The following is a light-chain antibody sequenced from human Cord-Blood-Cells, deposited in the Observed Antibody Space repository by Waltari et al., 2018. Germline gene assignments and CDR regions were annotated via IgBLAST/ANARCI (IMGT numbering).Light chain of an antibody. J-gene: IGKJ4*01. Sequence: DIVMTQSQDPLAVSLGERATIHCKSSQSVLYSSNNKNYLAWYQQKPGQPPKLLIYWASTRESGVPDRFSGSGSGTDFTLTISSLQAEDVAVYYCQQYYSTPLTFGGGTKVEIK. CDR1: QSVLYSSNNKNY. V-gene: IGKV4-1*01. CDR3: QQYYSTPLT. CDR2: WAS.